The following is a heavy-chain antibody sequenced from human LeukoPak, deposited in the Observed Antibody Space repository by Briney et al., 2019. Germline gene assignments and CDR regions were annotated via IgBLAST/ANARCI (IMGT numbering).Heavy chain of an antibody. J-gene: IGHJ4*02. CDR3: ATRYCSGGSCRFDY. Sequence: PSETLSLTCTVSGGSLSSGSFYWSWIRQPPGTGLEWIGYIYYSGSTNYNPSLKSRVTISVDTSKSQFSLKLSSVAAADTAVYYCATRYCSGGSCRFDYWGQGTLVTVSS. CDR1: GGSLSSGSFY. CDR2: IYYSGST. D-gene: IGHD2-15*01. V-gene: IGHV4-61*01.